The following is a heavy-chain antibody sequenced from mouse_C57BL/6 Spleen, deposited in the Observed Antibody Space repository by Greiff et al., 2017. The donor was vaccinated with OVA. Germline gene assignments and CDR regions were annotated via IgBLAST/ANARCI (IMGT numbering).Heavy chain of an antibody. Sequence: VQLQQSGAELVRPGASVTLSCKASGYTFTDYEMHWVKQTPVHGLEWIGAIDPETGGTAYNQKFKGKAILTADKSSSTAYMELRSLTSEDSAVYYCTSGERGQAWFAYWGQGTLVTVSA. CDR1: GYTFTDYE. J-gene: IGHJ3*01. CDR2: IDPETGGT. D-gene: IGHD3-3*01. V-gene: IGHV1-15*01. CDR3: TSGERGQAWFAY.